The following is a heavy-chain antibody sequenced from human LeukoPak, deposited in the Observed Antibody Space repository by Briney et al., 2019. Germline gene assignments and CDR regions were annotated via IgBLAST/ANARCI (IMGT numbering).Heavy chain of an antibody. Sequence: PSETLSLTCTVSGGSISSYYWSWIRQPAGKGLERIGRIYTSGSTNYNPSLKSRVTMSVDTSKNQFSLKLSSVTAADTAVYHCARFESACAFDIWGQGTMVTVSS. J-gene: IGHJ3*02. D-gene: IGHD3-10*01. CDR1: GGSISSYY. CDR2: IYTSGST. CDR3: ARFESACAFDI. V-gene: IGHV4-4*07.